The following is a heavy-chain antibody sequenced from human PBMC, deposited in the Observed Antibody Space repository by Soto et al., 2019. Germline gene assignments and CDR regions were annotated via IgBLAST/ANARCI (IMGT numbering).Heavy chain of an antibody. CDR3: ARDVEVTTLNYYYYYMDV. V-gene: IGHV1-69*08. CDR2: IIPILGIA. Sequence: QVQLVQSGAEVKKPGSSVKVSCKASGGTFSSYTISWVRQAPGQGLKWMGRIIPILGIANYAQKFQGRVTITADKSTSTAYMELSSLRSEDTAVYYCARDVEVTTLNYYYYYMDVWGKGTTVTVSS. J-gene: IGHJ6*03. D-gene: IGHD4-4*01. CDR1: GGTFSSYT.